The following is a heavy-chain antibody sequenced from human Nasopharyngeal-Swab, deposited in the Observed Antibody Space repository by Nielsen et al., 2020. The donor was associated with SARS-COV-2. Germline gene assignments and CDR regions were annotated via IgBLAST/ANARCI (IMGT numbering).Heavy chain of an antibody. CDR1: GFTFSSYA. J-gene: IGHJ6*02. Sequence: GGSLRLSCAASGFTFSSYAMSWVRQAPGKGLEWVSTISGSAGSTYYTNSVKGRFTISRDNAKNSLYLQMNSLRAEDTAVYYCARDDSGYDFLGIYYYYGMDVWGQGTTVTVSS. D-gene: IGHD5-12*01. V-gene: IGHV3-23*01. CDR2: ISGSAGST. CDR3: ARDDSGYDFLGIYYYYGMDV.